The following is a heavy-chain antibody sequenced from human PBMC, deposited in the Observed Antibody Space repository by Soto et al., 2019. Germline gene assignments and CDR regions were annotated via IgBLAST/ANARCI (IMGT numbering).Heavy chain of an antibody. CDR2: ISSGGDTI. Sequence: GGSLRLSCAASGFTFSDYYMSWIRQAPGKGLEWVSYISSGGDTINYADSVKGRFTISRDNAKNSLYVQMNSLRAEDTAVYYCARGQARGYFDYWGQGPLVTVSS. J-gene: IGHJ4*02. D-gene: IGHD6-6*01. CDR1: GFTFSDYY. V-gene: IGHV3-11*01. CDR3: ARGQARGYFDY.